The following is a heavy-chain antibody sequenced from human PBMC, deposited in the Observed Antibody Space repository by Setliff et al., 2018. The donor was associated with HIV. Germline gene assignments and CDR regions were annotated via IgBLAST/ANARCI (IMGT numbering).Heavy chain of an antibody. V-gene: IGHV7-4-1*02. Sequence: ASVKVSCKAFGYTFTNYALNWVRQAPGQGLEWMGWINTYTANPMYAQGFTGRFVFSLDTSVRTAYLQISSLKAEDTALYYCARDRGVRGANDAFNIWGLGTMVTVSS. CDR3: ARDRGVRGANDAFNI. CDR1: GYTFTNYA. J-gene: IGHJ3*02. CDR2: INTYTANP. D-gene: IGHD3-10*01.